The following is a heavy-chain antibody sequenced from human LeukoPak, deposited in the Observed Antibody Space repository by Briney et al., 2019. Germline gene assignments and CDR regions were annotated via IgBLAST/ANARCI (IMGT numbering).Heavy chain of an antibody. CDR3: AELGITMIGGV. CDR1: GFTFSSYW. Sequence: PGGSLRLSCAASGFTFSSYWMSWVRQAPGKGLEWVANFKQDVSEKYYVDSVKGRFTISRDNAKNSLYLQMNSLRAGDTAVYYCAELGITMIGGVWGKGTTVTISS. CDR2: FKQDVSEK. D-gene: IGHD3-10*02. V-gene: IGHV3-7*01. J-gene: IGHJ6*04.